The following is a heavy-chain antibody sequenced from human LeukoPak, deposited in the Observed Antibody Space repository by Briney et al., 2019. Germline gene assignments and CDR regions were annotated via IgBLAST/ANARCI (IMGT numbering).Heavy chain of an antibody. V-gene: IGHV4-59*01. CDR2: IYYSGST. D-gene: IGHD6-13*01. CDR3: ASYVAADGSHYFDY. CDR1: GGSISSYY. Sequence: SETLSLTCSVSGGSISSYYWSWIRQPPGKGLEWIGYIYYSGSTKYNPSLKSRVTISVDTSNNQFSLRLSSVTAADTAVYYCASYVAADGSHYFDYWGRGTLVTVSS. J-gene: IGHJ4*02.